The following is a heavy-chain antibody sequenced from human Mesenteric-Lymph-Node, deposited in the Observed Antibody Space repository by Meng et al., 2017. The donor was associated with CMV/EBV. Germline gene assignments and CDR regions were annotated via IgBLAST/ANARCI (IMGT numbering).Heavy chain of an antibody. J-gene: IGHJ4*02. Sequence: GESLKISCAASGFTFSSYSMNWVRQAPGKGLEWVPSISSSSSYIYYADSVKGRFTISRDNAKNSLYLQMNSLRAEDTAVYYCARDGTAAGTEDYWGQGTLVTVSS. CDR2: ISSSSSYI. CDR3: ARDGTAAGTEDY. V-gene: IGHV3-21*01. D-gene: IGHD6-13*01. CDR1: GFTFSSYS.